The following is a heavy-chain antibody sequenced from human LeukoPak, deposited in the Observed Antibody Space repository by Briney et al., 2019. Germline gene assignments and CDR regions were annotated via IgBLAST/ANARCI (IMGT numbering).Heavy chain of an antibody. CDR2: MDPNTGNT. CDR3: ARGHISDY. J-gene: IGHJ4*02. D-gene: IGHD2-21*01. Sequence: ASVKVSCKASGGTFSNYAVSWVRQAAGQGFEWLGRMDPNTGNTQYGSKFYGRFTITRDTSIGTAYMELSSLRSEDTAFYYCARGHISDYWGQGTLVTVSS. CDR1: GGTFSNYA. V-gene: IGHV1-8*03.